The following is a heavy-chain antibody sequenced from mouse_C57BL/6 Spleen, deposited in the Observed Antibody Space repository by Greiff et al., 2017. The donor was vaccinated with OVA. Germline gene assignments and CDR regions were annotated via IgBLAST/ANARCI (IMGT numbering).Heavy chain of an antibody. CDR2: ISSGGSYT. CDR1: GFTFSSYG. CDR3: ARHGGTPYYFDY. V-gene: IGHV5-6*01. Sequence: EVQRVESGGDLVKPGGSLKLSCAASGFTFSSYGMSWVRQTPDKRLEWVATISSGGSYTYYPDSVKGRFTIYRDNAKNTLYLQMSSLKSEDTAMYYCARHGGTPYYFDYWGQGTTLTVSS. D-gene: IGHD3-3*01. J-gene: IGHJ2*01.